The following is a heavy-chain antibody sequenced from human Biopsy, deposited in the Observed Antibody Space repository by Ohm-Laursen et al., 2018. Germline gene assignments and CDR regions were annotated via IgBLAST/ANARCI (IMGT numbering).Heavy chain of an antibody. CDR2: IAPRGSDA. V-gene: IGHV1-46*01. Sequence: ASENASCKASGFMFLRYYIHWARQAPGKGLEWMGIIAPRGSDATYAQKFQGRLIMATDTSTATVYMQLGNLTSEDTAVYFCARDRIELEATPTNADYYYFGMDVWGQGTTVTVS. CDR3: ARDRIELEATPTNADYYYFGMDV. J-gene: IGHJ6*02. CDR1: GFMFLRYY. D-gene: IGHD1-26*01.